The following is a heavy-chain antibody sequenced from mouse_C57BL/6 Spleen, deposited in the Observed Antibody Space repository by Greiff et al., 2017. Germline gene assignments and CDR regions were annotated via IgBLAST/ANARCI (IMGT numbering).Heavy chain of an antibody. CDR2: ISSGSSTI. Sequence: DVKLQESGGGLVKPGGSLKLSCAASGFTFSDYGMHWVRQAPEKGLEWVAYISSGSSTIYYADTVKGRFTISRDNAKNTLFLQMTSLRSEDTAMYYCAPYYYGSSYDYFDYWGQGTTLTVSS. J-gene: IGHJ2*01. V-gene: IGHV5-17*01. CDR1: GFTFSDYG. CDR3: APYYYGSSYDYFDY. D-gene: IGHD1-1*01.